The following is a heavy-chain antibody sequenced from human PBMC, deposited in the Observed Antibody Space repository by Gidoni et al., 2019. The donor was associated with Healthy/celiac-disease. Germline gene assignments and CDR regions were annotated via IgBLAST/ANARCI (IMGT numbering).Heavy chain of an antibody. Sequence: QVQLVQSGAEVKKPGASVTVSCKASGYTFTSYYMHWVRQAPGQGLEWMGIINPSGGSTSYAQKFQGRVTMTRDTSTSTVYMELSSLRSEDTAVYYCARDDPYIAAAGSYFDYWGQGTLVTVSS. J-gene: IGHJ4*02. CDR1: GYTFTSYY. D-gene: IGHD6-13*01. CDR2: INPSGGST. CDR3: ARDDPYIAAAGSYFDY. V-gene: IGHV1-46*03.